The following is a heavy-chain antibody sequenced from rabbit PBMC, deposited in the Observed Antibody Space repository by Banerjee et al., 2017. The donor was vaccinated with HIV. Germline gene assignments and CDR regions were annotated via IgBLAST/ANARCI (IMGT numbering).Heavy chain of an antibody. V-gene: IGHV1S40*01. CDR2: IYAGGGGDT. J-gene: IGHJ6*01. CDR1: GFSFSRGYY. D-gene: IGHD4-2*01. Sequence: QSLEESGGDLVKPGASLTLTCTASGFSFSRGYYMCWVRQAPGKGLEWIACIYAGGGGDTYYPSWAKGRFTISLDNAQNTVFLQMASLTAADTATYFCARDSLLYAGKLDLWGPGTLVTVS. CDR3: ARDSLLYAGKLDL.